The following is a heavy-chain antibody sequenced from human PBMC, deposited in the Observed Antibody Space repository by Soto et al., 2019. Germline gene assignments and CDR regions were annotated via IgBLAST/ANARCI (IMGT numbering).Heavy chain of an antibody. CDR3: ARVMGSGWPDTNWFDP. J-gene: IGHJ5*02. CDR2: ISSSSSYI. CDR1: GFTFSSYS. V-gene: IGHV3-21*01. D-gene: IGHD6-19*01. Sequence: EVQLVESGGGLVKPGGSLRLSCAASGFTFSSYSMNWVRQAPGKGLEWVSSISSSSSYIYYADSVKGRFTISRDNAKNSLYLQMNSLRAEDTAVYYCARVMGSGWPDTNWFDPWGQGTLVTVSS.